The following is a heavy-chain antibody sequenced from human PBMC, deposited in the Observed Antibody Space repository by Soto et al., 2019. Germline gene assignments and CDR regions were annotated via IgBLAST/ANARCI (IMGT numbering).Heavy chain of an antibody. V-gene: IGHV3-20*01. CDR1: GFTFDDYG. J-gene: IGHJ3*02. CDR2: INWNGGST. CDR3: ARIIARSFGEERYESIRVLRLDAFDI. Sequence: GGSLRLSCAASGFTFDDYGMSWVRQAPGKGLEWVSGINWNGGSTGYADSVKGRFTISRDNAKNSLYLQMNSLRAEDTALYHCARIIARSFGEERYESIRVLRLDAFDIWGQGTMVTVSS. D-gene: IGHD3-10*01.